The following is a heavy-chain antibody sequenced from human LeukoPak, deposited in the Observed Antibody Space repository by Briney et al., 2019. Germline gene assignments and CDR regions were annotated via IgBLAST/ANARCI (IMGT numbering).Heavy chain of an antibody. CDR3: ARGTDLESIAARPYYYYMDV. V-gene: IGHV4-34*01. D-gene: IGHD6-6*01. Sequence: SETLSLTCAVYGGSFSGYYWSWIRQPPGKGLEWIGEINHSGSTNYNPSLKSRVTISVDTSKNQFSLKLSSVTAADTAVYYCARGTDLESIAARPYYYYMDVWGKGTTVTVSS. J-gene: IGHJ6*03. CDR1: GGSFSGYY. CDR2: INHSGST.